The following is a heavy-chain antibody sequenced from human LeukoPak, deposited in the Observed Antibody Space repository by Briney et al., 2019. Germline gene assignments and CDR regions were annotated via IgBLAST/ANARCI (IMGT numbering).Heavy chain of an antibody. J-gene: IGHJ6*03. V-gene: IGHV4-4*07. Sequence: SETLSLTCTVSGGSISSDYWSWIRQPAGKGLEWIGRIYGSGSTIYNASLKSRVTMSADTSKNQFSLKLSSVTAADTAVYYCARGGWGSGSYYNYYYYMDVWGKGTTVTVSS. CDR1: GGSISSDY. CDR3: ARGGWGSGSYYNYYYYMDV. CDR2: IYGSGST. D-gene: IGHD3-10*01.